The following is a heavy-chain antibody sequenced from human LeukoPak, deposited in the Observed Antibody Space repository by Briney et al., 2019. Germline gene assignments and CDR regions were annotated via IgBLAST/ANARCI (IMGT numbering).Heavy chain of an antibody. J-gene: IGHJ4*02. CDR2: INSDGSST. D-gene: IGHD3-10*01. V-gene: IGHV3-74*01. CDR3: AGDGGSGTPRVYFDY. Sequence: GGSLRLSCAASGFTFSSYWMHWVRQAPGKGLVWVSRINSDGSSTSYADSVKGRFTISRDNAKNTLYLQMNSLRAEDTAVYYCAGDGGSGTPRVYFDYWGQGTLVTVSS. CDR1: GFTFSSYW.